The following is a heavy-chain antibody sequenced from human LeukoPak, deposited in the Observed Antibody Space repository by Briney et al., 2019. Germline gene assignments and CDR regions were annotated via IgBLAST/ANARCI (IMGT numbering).Heavy chain of an antibody. J-gene: IGHJ3*02. CDR2: INHSGST. CDR3: ARGCPYGDYSGAFDI. Sequence: PSETLSLTCIVSGDSISSSSYYWGWIRQPPGKGLECIGEINHSGSTNYNPSLKSRVTISVDTSKNQFSLKLSSVTAADTAVYYCARGCPYGDYSGAFDIWGQGTMVTVSS. D-gene: IGHD4-17*01. V-gene: IGHV4-39*07. CDR1: GDSISSSSYY.